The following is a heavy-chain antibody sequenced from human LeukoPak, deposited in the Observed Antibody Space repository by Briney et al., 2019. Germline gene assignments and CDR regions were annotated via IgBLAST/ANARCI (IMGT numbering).Heavy chain of an antibody. CDR3: ATIPCTGGSCYYFDY. J-gene: IGHJ4*02. D-gene: IGHD2-15*01. CDR2: IYYSGST. CDR1: GGSISSSSYY. Sequence: SETLSLTCTVSGGSISSSSYYWGWIRQPPGKGLEWIGSIYYSGSTYYNPSLKSRVTISVDTSNNQFSLHLSSVTAADTAVYYCATIPCTGGSCYYFDYWGQGTLVTVSS. V-gene: IGHV4-39*01.